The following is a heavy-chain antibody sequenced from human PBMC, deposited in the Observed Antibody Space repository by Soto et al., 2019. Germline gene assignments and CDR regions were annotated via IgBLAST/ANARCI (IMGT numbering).Heavy chain of an antibody. CDR1: GFTFSGYS. CDR3: ARIDPTYTGGY. CDR2: ISSTSSYI. Sequence: EVQLVESGGGLVKPGGSLRLSCAASGFTFSGYSMNWVRQAPGKGLEWVSSISSTSSYIYYADSVKGRFTISRDNAKNSLYLQMNSLRAEDTAVYYCARIDPTYTGGYWGQGTLVTVSS. V-gene: IGHV3-21*01. J-gene: IGHJ4*02. D-gene: IGHD2-2*02.